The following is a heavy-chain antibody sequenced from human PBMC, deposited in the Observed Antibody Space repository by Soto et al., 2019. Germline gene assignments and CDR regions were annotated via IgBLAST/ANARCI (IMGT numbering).Heavy chain of an antibody. CDR3: ARDHKGGYYYYGMDV. J-gene: IGHJ6*02. V-gene: IGHV3-48*03. CDR2: ISSSGSAI. Sequence: GGSLRLSCAASGFTFSSYEMNWVRQAPGKGLEWVSYISSSGSAIYYADSVKGRFTISRDNAKNSLYLQMNSLRAEDTAVYYCARDHKGGYYYYGMDVWGQGTTVTVSS. CDR1: GFTFSSYE.